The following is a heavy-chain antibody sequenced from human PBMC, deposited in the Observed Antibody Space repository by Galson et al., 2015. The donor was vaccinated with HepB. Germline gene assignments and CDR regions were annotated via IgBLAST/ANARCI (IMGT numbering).Heavy chain of an antibody. CDR2: IRSKAYGGTT. Sequence: SLRLSCAASGFTFGDYAMSWFRQAPGKGLEWVGFIRSKAYGGTTEYAASVKGRLTISRDDSKSIAYLQMNSLKTEDTAVYYCTRASVAAVNGFDYWGQGTLVTVSS. V-gene: IGHV3-49*03. CDR3: TRASVAAVNGFDY. D-gene: IGHD6-13*01. CDR1: GFTFGDYA. J-gene: IGHJ4*02.